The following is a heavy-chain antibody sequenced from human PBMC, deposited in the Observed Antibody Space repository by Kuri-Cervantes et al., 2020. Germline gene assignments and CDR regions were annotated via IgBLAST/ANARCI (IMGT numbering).Heavy chain of an antibody. CDR3: TRDNRATEYYYDSSGYHHDAFDI. Sequence: GESLKISCTASGFTFGDYAMSWVRQAPGKGLEWVSFIRSRGFGGTTEHAASVRGRFTISRDDSKSIAYLQMNNLKTEDTALYYCTRDNRATEYYYDSSGYHHDAFDIWGQGTMVTVSS. D-gene: IGHD3-22*01. V-gene: IGHV3-49*04. J-gene: IGHJ3*02. CDR2: IRSRGFGGTT. CDR1: GFTFGDYA.